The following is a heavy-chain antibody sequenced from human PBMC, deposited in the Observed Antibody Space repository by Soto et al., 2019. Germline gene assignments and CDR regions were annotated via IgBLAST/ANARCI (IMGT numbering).Heavy chain of an antibody. J-gene: IGHJ6*02. V-gene: IGHV1-46*01. CDR1: GYTFTSYY. CDR3: ARDFWELQYYYYGMDV. D-gene: IGHD1-26*01. Sequence: ASVKVSCKASGYTFTSYYMHWVRQAPGQGLEWMGIINPSGGSTSYAQKFQGRVTMTRDTSTSTVSMELSSLSSEDTAVYYCARDFWELQYYYYGMDVWGQGTTVTVSS. CDR2: INPSGGST.